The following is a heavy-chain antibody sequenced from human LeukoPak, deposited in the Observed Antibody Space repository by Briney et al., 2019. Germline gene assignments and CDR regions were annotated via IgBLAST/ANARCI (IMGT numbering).Heavy chain of an antibody. V-gene: IGHV4-59*01. D-gene: IGHD4-23*01. CDR1: GGSISSYY. J-gene: IGHJ6*02. CDR3: ARVPFYGGNDYYYHGMDV. Sequence: SETLSLTCTVSGGSISSYYWSWIRQPPGKGLEWIGYIYYSGSTNYNPSLKSRVTISVDTSKNQFSLKLSSVTAADTAVYYCARVPFYGGNDYYYHGMDVWGQGTTVTVSS. CDR2: IYYSGST.